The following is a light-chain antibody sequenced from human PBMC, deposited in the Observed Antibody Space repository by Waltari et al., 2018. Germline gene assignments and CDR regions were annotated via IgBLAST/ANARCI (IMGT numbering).Light chain of an antibody. CDR3: QQYYTTPWT. Sequence: DIVMTQSPDSLAVSLGERATINCESSQSVLYSSNNKNYLAWYQQKPGQPPKLLIYWASNRDSGVPDRFSGSGSGTDFPLSISSLQAEDVAFYYCQQYYTTPWTFGQGTKVEIK. CDR1: QSVLYSSNNKNY. V-gene: IGKV4-1*01. J-gene: IGKJ1*01. CDR2: WAS.